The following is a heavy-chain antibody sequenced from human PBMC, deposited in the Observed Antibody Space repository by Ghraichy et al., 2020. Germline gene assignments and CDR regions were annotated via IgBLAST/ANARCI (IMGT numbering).Heavy chain of an antibody. V-gene: IGHV3-23*01. CDR3: AKIHYASGSFGLGLVGN. CDR1: GFSFNNYA. D-gene: IGHD3-10*01. Sequence: GESLNISCAVSGFSFNNYAMSWVRQSPGKGLEWVSAISGSSKGTYYADSVKGRFTISRDNSANTLSLQMDSLRPEDTAVYYCAKIHYASGSFGLGLVGNWGQGTLVTVSS. J-gene: IGHJ4*02. CDR2: ISGSSKGT.